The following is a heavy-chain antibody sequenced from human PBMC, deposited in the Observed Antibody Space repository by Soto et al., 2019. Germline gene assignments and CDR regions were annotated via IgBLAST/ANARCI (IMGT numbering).Heavy chain of an antibody. Sequence: QVQLVESGGGVVQPGRSLRLSCAASGFTFSSYAMHWVRQAPGKGLEWVAVISYDGSNKYYADSVKGRFTISRDNSKNTLYLQMNSLRAEDTAVYYCARGQQLGWPWYSSGWDQSLGSWFDPWGQGTLVTVSS. D-gene: IGHD6-19*01. CDR3: ARGQQLGWPWYSSGWDQSLGSWFDP. J-gene: IGHJ5*02. CDR2: ISYDGSNK. V-gene: IGHV3-30-3*01. CDR1: GFTFSSYA.